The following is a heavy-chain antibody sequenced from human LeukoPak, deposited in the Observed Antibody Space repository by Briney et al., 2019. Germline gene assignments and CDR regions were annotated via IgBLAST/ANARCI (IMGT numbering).Heavy chain of an antibody. CDR3: ARGGITMVREVITPYYFDY. CDR1: GDTFSSYA. Sequence: SVKVSCKASGDTFSSYAISWVRQAPGQGLEWMGGIIPMFGTANYAQKFQGRVTITADESTSTAYMDLSSLRSEDTAVYYCARGGITMVREVITPYYFDYWGQGTLVTVSS. CDR2: IIPMFGTA. J-gene: IGHJ4*02. D-gene: IGHD3-10*01. V-gene: IGHV1-69*13.